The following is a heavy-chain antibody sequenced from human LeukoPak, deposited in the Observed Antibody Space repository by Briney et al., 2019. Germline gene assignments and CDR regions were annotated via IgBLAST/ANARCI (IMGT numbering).Heavy chain of an antibody. CDR3: ARAGRLRYLDWLYHFDY. Sequence: GRSLRLSCAASGFTFSSYGMHWVRQAPGKGLEWVAVIWYDGSNKYYADSVKGRFTISRDNSKNTLYLQMNSLRAEDTAVYYCARAGRLRYLDWLYHFDYWGQGTLVTVSS. J-gene: IGHJ4*02. CDR2: IWYDGSNK. CDR1: GFTFSSYG. V-gene: IGHV3-33*01. D-gene: IGHD3-9*01.